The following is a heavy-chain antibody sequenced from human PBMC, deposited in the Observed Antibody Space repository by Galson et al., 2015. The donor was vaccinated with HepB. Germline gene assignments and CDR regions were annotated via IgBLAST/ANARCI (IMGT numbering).Heavy chain of an antibody. CDR2: IWYDGSNK. V-gene: IGHV3-33*08. D-gene: IGHD5-18*01. Sequence: SLRLSCAASGFTFSSYGMHWVRQAPGKGLEWVAVIWYDGSNKYYADSVKGRFTISRDNSKNTLYLQMNSLRAEDTAVYYCAREAGYSYGYGFDYWGQGTLVTVSS. J-gene: IGHJ4*02. CDR3: AREAGYSYGYGFDY. CDR1: GFTFSSYG.